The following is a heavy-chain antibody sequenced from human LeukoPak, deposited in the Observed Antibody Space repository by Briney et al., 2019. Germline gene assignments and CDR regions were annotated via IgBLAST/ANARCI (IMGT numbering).Heavy chain of an antibody. Sequence: SGPTLVNPTQTRTLTCTFSGFSVSTSAVGVGWIRQPPGKALEWLALLYWGDDKRYSPSMKSRLTITKDTSKNQVVLTMTNMDPVDTATYYCAHGRYCNNGVCGYYYYYMDVWGKGTTVTVSS. CDR2: LYWGDDK. J-gene: IGHJ6*03. CDR3: AHGRYCNNGVCGYYYYYMDV. D-gene: IGHD2-8*01. V-gene: IGHV2-5*02. CDR1: GFSVSTSAVG.